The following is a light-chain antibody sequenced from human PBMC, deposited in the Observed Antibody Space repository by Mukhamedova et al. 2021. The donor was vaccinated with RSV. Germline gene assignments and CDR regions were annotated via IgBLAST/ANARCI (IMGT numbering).Light chain of an antibody. V-gene: IGKV1-5*03. J-gene: IGKJ1*01. CDR2: KAS. Sequence: WYQRRVHGQAPSLLIYKASTLQSGVPSRFSGSGSGTEFTLTISSLQPEDLATYHCQQYASYPWTFGQGTKVEIK. CDR3: QQYASYPWT.